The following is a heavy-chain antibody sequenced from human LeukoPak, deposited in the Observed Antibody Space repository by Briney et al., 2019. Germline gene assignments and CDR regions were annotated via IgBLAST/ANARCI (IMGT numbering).Heavy chain of an antibody. CDR3: AKDRGTPDAFDL. CDR1: GFTFGGYW. Sequence: GGSLSLSCAGSGFTFGGYWMHWVRQAPGKGRVWVSRGDNGGINTIYADSVKGRFTISRDNAKNTLYLQMSSLRAEDTAVYYCAKDRGTPDAFDLWGQGTMVTVSS. D-gene: IGHD5-24*01. V-gene: IGHV3-74*01. CDR2: GDNGGINT. J-gene: IGHJ3*01.